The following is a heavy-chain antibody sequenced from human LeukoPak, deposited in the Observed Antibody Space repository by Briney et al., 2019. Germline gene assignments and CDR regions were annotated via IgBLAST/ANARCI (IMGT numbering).Heavy chain of an antibody. D-gene: IGHD3-22*01. CDR2: IIPIFGTA. V-gene: IGHV1-69*05. J-gene: IGHJ4*02. CDR3: ARVSESSSGYKY. CDR1: GGPFSSYA. Sequence: SVKVSCNASGGPFSSYAISWVRQAPGQGLEWMGRIIPIFGTANYAQKFQGRVTITTDESTSTAYMELSSLRSEDTAVYYCARVSESSSGYKYWGQGTLVTVSS.